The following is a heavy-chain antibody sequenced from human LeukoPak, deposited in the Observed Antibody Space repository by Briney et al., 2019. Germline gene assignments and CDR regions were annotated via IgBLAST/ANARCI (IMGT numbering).Heavy chain of an antibody. V-gene: IGHV1-69*13. J-gene: IGHJ6*04. D-gene: IGHD6-13*01. Sequence: GASVKVSCKASGGTFSSYAISWVRQGPGQGLEWMGGIIPIFCTANYAQKFQGRVTITADESTSTAYMELRSLRSEDTAVYYCARDTGIAAAGGSYYYYGMDVWGKGTTLTVSS. CDR3: ARDTGIAAAGGSYYYYGMDV. CDR1: GGTFSSYA. CDR2: IIPIFCTA.